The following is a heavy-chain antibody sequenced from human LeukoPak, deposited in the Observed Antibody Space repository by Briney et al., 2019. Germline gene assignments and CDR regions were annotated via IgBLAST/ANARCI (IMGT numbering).Heavy chain of an antibody. Sequence: AGGSLRLSCAASGFTVSSNYMSWVRQAPGKGLEWVSVIYSGGSTYYADSVKGRFTISRDNSKNTLYLQMNSLRAEDTAVYYCARDTTSSGWGSTPDYWGQGTLVTVSS. V-gene: IGHV3-66*01. CDR3: ARDTTSSGWGSTPDY. CDR2: IYSGGST. D-gene: IGHD6-19*01. J-gene: IGHJ4*02. CDR1: GFTVSSNY.